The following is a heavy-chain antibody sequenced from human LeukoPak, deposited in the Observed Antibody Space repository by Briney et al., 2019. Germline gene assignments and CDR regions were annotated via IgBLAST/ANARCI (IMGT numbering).Heavy chain of an antibody. CDR2: ISVRSNYR. CDR1: GYTFSDFS. V-gene: IGHV3-21*01. CDR3: ARVRGPDAFDI. Sequence: KPGGSLTLSCAASGYTFSDFSVNWVRQAPGKGLEWVSSISVRSNYRYYADSVRGRFTISRDDARDSLFLQMNSLRAEDTAVYYCARVRGPDAFDIWGQGTMVTVSS. J-gene: IGHJ3*02.